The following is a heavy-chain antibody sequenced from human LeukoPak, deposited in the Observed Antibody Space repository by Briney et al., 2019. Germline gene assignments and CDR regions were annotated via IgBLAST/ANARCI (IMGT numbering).Heavy chain of an antibody. CDR2: IYYSGST. CDR1: GGSISSSSYY. D-gene: IGHD2-2*02. J-gene: IGHJ5*02. V-gene: IGHV4-39*01. CDR3: ARQDCSSTSCYRLNWFDP. Sequence: SGTLSLTCTVSGGSISSSSYYWGWIRQPPGKGLEWIGSIYYSGSTYYNPSLKSRVTISVDTSKNQFSLKLSSVTAADTAVYYCARQDCSSTSCYRLNWFDPWGQGTLVTVSS.